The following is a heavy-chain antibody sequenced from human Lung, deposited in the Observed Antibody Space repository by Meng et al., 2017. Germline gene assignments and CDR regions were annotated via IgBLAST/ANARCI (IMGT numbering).Heavy chain of an antibody. CDR1: GFTFSTHW. D-gene: IGHD3-3*01. CDR3: SRGGVTTDD. J-gene: IGHJ4*02. CDR2: NTGDGSSN. Sequence: HVGEVGGGLVPTGAPPRLSCAALGFTFSTHWMHWVRQAPGKGLGWVSRNTGDGSSNIYPDFVQGRLNISRNNPKNTLSLQKYSLRAEDTGVYFFSRGGVTTDDWGQGTLVTVSS. V-gene: IGHV3-74*01.